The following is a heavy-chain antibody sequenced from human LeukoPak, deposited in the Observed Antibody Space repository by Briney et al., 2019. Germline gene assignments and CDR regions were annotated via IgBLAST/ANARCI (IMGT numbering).Heavy chain of an antibody. V-gene: IGHV3-23*01. Sequence: GGSLRLSCAASGFTFSTYPMTWVRQAPGKGLEWVSLVTNNGGRTFYADSVKGRFTISRDNSKDTLYLQMNSLRAEDTAVYYCAGRTVADSRWTFILWGQGTLVTVSS. D-gene: IGHD6-19*01. J-gene: IGHJ3*01. CDR3: AGRTVADSRWTFIL. CDR2: VTNNGGRT. CDR1: GFTFSTYP.